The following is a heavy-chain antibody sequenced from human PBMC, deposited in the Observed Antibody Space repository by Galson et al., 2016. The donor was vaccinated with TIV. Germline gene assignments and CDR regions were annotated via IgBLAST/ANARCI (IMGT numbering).Heavy chain of an antibody. CDR3: SASYGDHNYYYYYYMDV. CDR2: MFYSGSK. D-gene: IGHD4-17*01. Sequence: SETLSLTCTVSGGSITSNYWSWIRQPPGKGLEWIGCMFYSGSKNYNPSLKSRVTMSVDTSKNQFSLKLSSVTAADTAVYYCSASYGDHNYYYYYYMDVWCKGTTVTVSS. J-gene: IGHJ6*03. CDR1: GGSITSNY. V-gene: IGHV4-59*01.